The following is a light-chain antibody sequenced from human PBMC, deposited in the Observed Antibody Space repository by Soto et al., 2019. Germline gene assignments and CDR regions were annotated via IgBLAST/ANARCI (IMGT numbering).Light chain of an antibody. Sequence: DIQMTQSPSSLSASVGDRVTITCQASQDISNYLNRYQQKPGKAPKLLIYDASNLETGVPSRFTGSGSGTDFTFTISSLQPEDIATYYCQHYDNLPFTFGPGTKVDIK. CDR3: QHYDNLPFT. V-gene: IGKV1-33*01. J-gene: IGKJ3*01. CDR2: DAS. CDR1: QDISNY.